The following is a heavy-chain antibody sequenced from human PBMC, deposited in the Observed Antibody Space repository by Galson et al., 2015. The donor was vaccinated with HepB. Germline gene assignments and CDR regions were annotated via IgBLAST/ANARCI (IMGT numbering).Heavy chain of an antibody. J-gene: IGHJ6*03. CDR1: GYTFTSYD. CDR2: MNPNSGNT. Sequence: SVKVSCKASGYTFTSYDINWVRQATGQGLEWMGWMNPNSGNTGYAQKFQGRVTMTRNTSISTAYMELSSLRSEDTAVYYCARRGHASYCSSTSCYAYYYYYYYMDVWGKGTTVTVSS. V-gene: IGHV1-8*01. D-gene: IGHD2-2*01. CDR3: ARRGHASYCSSTSCYAYYYYYYYMDV.